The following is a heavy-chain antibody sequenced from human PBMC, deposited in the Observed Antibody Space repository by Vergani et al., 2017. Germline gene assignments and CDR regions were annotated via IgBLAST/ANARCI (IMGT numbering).Heavy chain of an antibody. CDR2: SRNKARSYTT. CDR1: GFTLSDHV. D-gene: IGHD5-18*01. CDR3: ARHGYSXGYFRGRRTVPLDV. Sequence: EVQLVESGGGLVQPGGSLRLSCAASGFTLSDHVMDWVRQGPGKGLEWVGRSRNKARSYTTEYSASVKGRFTISRDDSRNSLYLQMNSLKTEDTAVYYCARHGYSXGYFRGRRTVPLDVWGQGTTVTVSS. V-gene: IGHV3-72*01. J-gene: IGHJ6*02.